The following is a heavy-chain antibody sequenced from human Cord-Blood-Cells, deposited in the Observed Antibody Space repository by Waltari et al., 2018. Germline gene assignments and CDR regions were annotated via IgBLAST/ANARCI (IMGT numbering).Heavy chain of an antibody. CDR1: GGSISSGDYY. D-gene: IGHD2-21*02. J-gene: IGHJ4*02. V-gene: IGHV4-30-4*01. Sequence: QVQLQESGPGLVKPSQTLSLTCTVSGGSISSGDYYWGWIRRPPGKGLEGIGYIDYSGSTYYNPSLKSRVTISVDTSKNQFSLKLSSVTAADTAVYYCARVPYGGNSHFDYWGQGTLVTVSS. CDR2: IDYSGST. CDR3: ARVPYGGNSHFDY.